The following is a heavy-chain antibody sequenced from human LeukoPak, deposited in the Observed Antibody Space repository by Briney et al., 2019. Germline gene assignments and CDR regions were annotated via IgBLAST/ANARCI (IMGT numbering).Heavy chain of an antibody. V-gene: IGHV4-59*08. D-gene: IGHD3-10*01. CDR3: ARGRFGELGSESYYFDY. CDR2: IYYRGST. Sequence: PSETLSLTCTVSGGSISGYFWSWIRQPPGKGLEWIGYIYYRGSTIYNSSLKSRVTMSVDTSKNQFSLRLSSVTAADTAVYYCARGRFGELGSESYYFDYWGQGTLVTVSS. J-gene: IGHJ4*02. CDR1: GGSISGYF.